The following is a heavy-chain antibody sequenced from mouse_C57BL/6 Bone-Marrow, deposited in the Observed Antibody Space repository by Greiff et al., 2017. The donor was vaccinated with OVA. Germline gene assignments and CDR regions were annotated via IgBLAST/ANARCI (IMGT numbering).Heavy chain of an antibody. CDR2: LSYSGST. CDR3: ARRLAGTFDY. D-gene: IGHD4-1*01. V-gene: IGHV3-8*01. Sequence: EVQLQESGPGLAKPSQTLSLTCSVPGYSITRDYWNWIRKFPGNKLEYMGYLSYSGSTYYNPSLKSRISITRDTSKNQYYLQLNSVTTEDTATYYCARRLAGTFDYWGQGTTLTVSS. CDR1: GYSITRDY. J-gene: IGHJ2*01.